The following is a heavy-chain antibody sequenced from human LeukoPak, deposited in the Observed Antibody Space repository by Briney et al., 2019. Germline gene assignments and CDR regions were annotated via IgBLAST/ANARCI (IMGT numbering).Heavy chain of an antibody. V-gene: IGHV1-2*02. J-gene: IGHJ6*03. CDR3: ARDRSLKVYYMDV. Sequence: ASVTVSFKASGYTFNQFYMHWVRQAPGLGLEWMGWINPISGDTTYAQRFQGRVTMTRDTSISTAYMELSRLTSDDTAVYYCARDRSLKVYYMDVWGRGTTVIISS. CDR2: INPISGDT. CDR1: GYTFNQFY.